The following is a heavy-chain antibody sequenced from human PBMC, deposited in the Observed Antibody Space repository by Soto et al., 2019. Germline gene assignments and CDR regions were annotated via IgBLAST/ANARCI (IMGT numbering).Heavy chain of an antibody. D-gene: IGHD3-9*01. Sequence: GGSLRLSCAASGFTFSDYYMSWIRQAPGKGLEWVSYISSSSSYTNYADSVKGRFTISRDNAKNSLYLQMNSLRAEDTAVYYCASLSGFDAFDIWGQGTMVTVSS. CDR3: ASLSGFDAFDI. J-gene: IGHJ3*02. CDR2: ISSSSSYT. V-gene: IGHV3-11*06. CDR1: GFTFSDYY.